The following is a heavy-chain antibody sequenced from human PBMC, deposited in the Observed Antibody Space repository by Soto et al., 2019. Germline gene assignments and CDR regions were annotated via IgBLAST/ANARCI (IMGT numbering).Heavy chain of an antibody. D-gene: IGHD1-20*01. CDR1: GFTFSSYS. J-gene: IGHJ6*02. CDR2: ISSSSSTI. CDR3: ARVREPGDNCKGLYYYGMDV. Sequence: EVQLVESGGGLVQPGGSLRLSCAASGFTFSSYSMNWVRQAPGKGLEWVSYISSSSSTIYYADSVKGRFTISRDNAKNSLYLQMNSLRDEDTAVYYCARVREPGDNCKGLYYYGMDVWGQGTTVTVSS. V-gene: IGHV3-48*02.